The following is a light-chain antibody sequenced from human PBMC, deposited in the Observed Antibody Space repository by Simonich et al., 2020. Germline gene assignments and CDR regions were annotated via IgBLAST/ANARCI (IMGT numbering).Light chain of an antibody. CDR3: YSTDSSGNHRV. CDR2: EDS. V-gene: IGLV3-10*01. CDR1: AWPKNS. J-gene: IGLJ2*01. Sequence: SYELTQPPSVSVSPGQTARSTCSGDAWPKNSAYWYQQKSGQAPVLVISEDSKRASGITERFSGASSGTMATLTISGAQVADEADYYCYSTDSSGNHRVFGGGTKLTVL.